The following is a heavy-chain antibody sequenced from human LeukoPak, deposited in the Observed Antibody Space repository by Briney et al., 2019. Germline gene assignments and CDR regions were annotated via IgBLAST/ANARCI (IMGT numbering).Heavy chain of an antibody. CDR2: ISGSGGST. V-gene: IGHV3-23*01. CDR1: GFTFSSYA. Sequence: GGSLRLSCAASGFTFSSYAMSWVRQAPGKGLEWVSAISGSGGSTYYADSVKGRFTISRDNSKNTLYLQMNSLRAEDTAVYYCAMGDGDLNDRSGYPDSNFDYWGQGTLVTVSS. J-gene: IGHJ4*02. D-gene: IGHD3-22*01. CDR3: AMGDGDLNDRSGYPDSNFDY.